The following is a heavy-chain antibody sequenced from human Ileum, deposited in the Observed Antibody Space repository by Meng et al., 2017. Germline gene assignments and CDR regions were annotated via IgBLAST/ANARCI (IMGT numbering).Heavy chain of an antibody. Sequence: GPGLLKPSGPLSLTCALVCGSIESNNWWTWIRQTPGQGLEWIGEVYHSGSTHYNPSLQSRVTISIDNSKNRFSLSLNSVTAADTAIYYCARADYVRYFDLWGRGTLVTVSS. J-gene: IGHJ2*01. CDR1: CGSIESNNW. CDR2: VYHSGST. CDR3: ARADYVRYFDL. V-gene: IGHV4-4*02. D-gene: IGHD3-10*02.